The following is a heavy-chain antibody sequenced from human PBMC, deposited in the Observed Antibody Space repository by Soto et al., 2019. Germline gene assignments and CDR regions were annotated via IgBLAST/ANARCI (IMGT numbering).Heavy chain of an antibody. CDR2: IIPSGGSA. J-gene: IGHJ4*03. D-gene: IGHD6-13*01. Sequence: ASVKVSCKASGCTFTSYTMNWVRQAPGQGLEWMGIIIPSGGSASYAQKFQGRVTMTRDTSTSTVYMELSSLRSEDTAVYYCARGSGSRSWCPYCYWGQGAQGTGSS. V-gene: IGHV1-46*01. CDR1: GCTFTSYT. CDR3: ARGSGSRSWCPYCY.